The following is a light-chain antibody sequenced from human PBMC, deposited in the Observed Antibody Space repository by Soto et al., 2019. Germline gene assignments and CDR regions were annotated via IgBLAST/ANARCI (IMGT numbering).Light chain of an antibody. J-gene: IGKJ1*01. V-gene: IGKV3-20*01. CDR2: GAS. CDR1: QSVSSNY. Sequence: EIVLTQSPGTLSLSPGERATLSCRASQSVSSNYLAWYQQKPGQAPRLLIYGASSRATGIPDRFSGSGSGPDFTLTISRLEPEDVAVYYCQQFGRLPWTFGQGTKVDIK. CDR3: QQFGRLPWT.